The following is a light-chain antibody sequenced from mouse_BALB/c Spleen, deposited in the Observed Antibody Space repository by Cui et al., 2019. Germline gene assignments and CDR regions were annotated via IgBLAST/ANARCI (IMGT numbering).Light chain of an antibody. Sequence: DIQMTQPTSSSSASLGDRVTICCRARQDISNYLNGYQQKPDGTVKRLIYYKSRIHSGVPPRFSGRGAGTDYSLTSSNLEQEDIATYFCQQGNKIPRTFGGGTKLEIK. CDR3: QQGNKIPRT. J-gene: IGKJ1*01. CDR2: YKS. V-gene: IGKV10-96*01. CDR1: QDISNY.